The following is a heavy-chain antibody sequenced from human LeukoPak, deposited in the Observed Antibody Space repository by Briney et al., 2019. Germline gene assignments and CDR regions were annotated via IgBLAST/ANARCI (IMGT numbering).Heavy chain of an antibody. Sequence: PGGSLRLSCAASGVTVSSNYKSWLRQAPGKGLEWVSVIYSGGSTYYADSVKGRFTISRDNSKNTLYLQMNSLRAEDTAVYYCARDPLGDSLRNYYNYIDVWGKGTMVTVSS. D-gene: IGHD4-17*01. V-gene: IGHV3-53*01. CDR2: IYSGGST. CDR3: ARDPLGDSLRNYYNYIDV. CDR1: GVTVSSNY. J-gene: IGHJ6*03.